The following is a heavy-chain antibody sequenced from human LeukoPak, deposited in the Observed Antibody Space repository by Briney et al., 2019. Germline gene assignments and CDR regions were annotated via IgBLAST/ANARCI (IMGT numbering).Heavy chain of an antibody. CDR2: ISGSGGST. V-gene: IGHV3-23*01. CDR3: ARVLVIRYFDWLLDHDAFDI. Sequence: PGGSLRLSCAASGFTFSSYAMSWVRQAPGKGLEWVSAISGSGGSTYYADSVKGRIIISRDNAKNSLSLQMNSLRAEDTAVYYCARVLVIRYFDWLLDHDAFDIWGQGTMVTVSS. CDR1: GFTFSSYA. D-gene: IGHD3-9*01. J-gene: IGHJ3*02.